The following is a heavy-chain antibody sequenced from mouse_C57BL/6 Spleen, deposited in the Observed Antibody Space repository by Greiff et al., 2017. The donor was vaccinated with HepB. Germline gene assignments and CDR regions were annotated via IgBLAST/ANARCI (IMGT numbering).Heavy chain of an antibody. CDR3: ARWDYPGYFDD. CDR1: GYTFTSYW. V-gene: IGHV1-52*01. Sequence: VQLQQPGAELVRPGSSVKLSCKASGYTFTSYWMHWVKQRPIQGLEWIGNIDPSDSETHYNQKFKDKATLTVDKSSSTAYMQLSSLTSEDSAVYYCARWDYPGYFDDWGQGTTLTVSS. J-gene: IGHJ2*01. CDR2: IDPSDSET. D-gene: IGHD2-4*01.